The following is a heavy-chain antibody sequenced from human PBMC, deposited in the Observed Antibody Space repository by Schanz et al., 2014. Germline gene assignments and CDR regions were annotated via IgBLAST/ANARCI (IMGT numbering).Heavy chain of an antibody. Sequence: QVQLVESGGGVVQRGGSLRLSCAASGFIFSNYGMHWVRQAPGKGLEWVAFIWSDGSRTYHAESVKGRFTISRDNSKSTXXXQMSSLRAEDTAXXXXXRGHVAARMAYYYYXXXVWGQGT. CDR1: GFIFSNYG. V-gene: IGHV3-33*03. CDR2: IWSDGSRT. CDR3: XRGHVAARMAYYYYXXXV. D-gene: IGHD6-6*01. J-gene: IGHJ6*02.